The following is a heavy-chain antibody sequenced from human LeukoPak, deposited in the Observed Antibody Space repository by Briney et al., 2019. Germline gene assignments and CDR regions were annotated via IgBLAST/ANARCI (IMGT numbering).Heavy chain of an antibody. CDR2: INPNSGGT. CDR3: ARDRSGSYGLADY. D-gene: IGHD1-26*01. CDR1: GYTFTGYY. Sequence: ASVKVSCKASGYTFTGYYMHWVRQAPGQGLEWMGWINPNSGGTNYAQKFQGRVTMTRDTFISTAYMELSRLRSDDTAVYHCARDRSGSYGLADYWGQGTLVTVSS. V-gene: IGHV1-2*02. J-gene: IGHJ4*02.